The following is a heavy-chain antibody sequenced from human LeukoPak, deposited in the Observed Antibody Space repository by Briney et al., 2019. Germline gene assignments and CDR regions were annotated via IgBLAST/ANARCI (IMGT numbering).Heavy chain of an antibody. CDR2: IYYSGST. J-gene: IGHJ4*02. CDR3: ARDTEGTMIEGFDY. CDR1: GGSISSYY. V-gene: IGHV4-59*12. D-gene: IGHD3-22*01. Sequence: SETLSLTCTVSGGSISSYYWSWIRQPPGKGLEWIGYIYYSGSTNYNPSLKSRVTMSVDTSKNQFSLKLSSVTAADTAVYYCARDTEGTMIEGFDYWGQGTLVTVSS.